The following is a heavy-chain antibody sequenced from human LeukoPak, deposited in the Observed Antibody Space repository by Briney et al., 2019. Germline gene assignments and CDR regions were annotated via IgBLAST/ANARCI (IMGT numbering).Heavy chain of an antibody. D-gene: IGHD2/OR15-2a*01. CDR2: IYTTGYS. Sequence: SETLSLTCTVSGGSISSYYWSWIRQPAGKGLEWIGHIYTTGYSDYNPSLKSRVTMSVDTSKNQFSLKLSSVTAADTAMYYCASMNIQNCFAPWGQGTLVTVSS. CDR1: GGSISSYY. V-gene: IGHV4-4*07. J-gene: IGHJ5*02. CDR3: ASMNIQNCFAP.